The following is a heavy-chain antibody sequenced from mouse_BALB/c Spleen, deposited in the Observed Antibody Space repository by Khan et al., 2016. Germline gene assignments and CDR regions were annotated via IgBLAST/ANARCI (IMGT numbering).Heavy chain of an antibody. D-gene: IGHD2-4*01. J-gene: IGHJ3*01. V-gene: IGHV10-1*02. CDR1: GFTFNTYA. CDR2: IRSKSYTYAT. CDR3: VGGIISGYYDCPWFAY. Sequence: EVQLVESGGGLVQPKGSLKLSCAASGFTFNTYAMNWVRQAPGKGLEWVARIRSKSYTYATYYADSVKDRFTISSDDSQSILYLQMTNLKTENTAMDYCVGGIISGYYDCPWFAYWGQGTLVTVSA.